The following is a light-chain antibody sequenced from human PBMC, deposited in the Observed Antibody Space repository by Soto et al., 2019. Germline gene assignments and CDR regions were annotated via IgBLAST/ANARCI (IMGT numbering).Light chain of an antibody. CDR2: GAS. CDR1: QGISEY. CDR3: HSYNTMSRT. J-gene: IGKJ1*01. V-gene: IGKV1-27*01. Sequence: DIPMAQSPSSLSASIGDRVTITCRASQGISEYLAWYQQRPGNAPNLLIYGASILQSGVPSRFSGSGSGTHFTLTISSLQPEDVATYYCHSYNTMSRTFGQGTKVEIK.